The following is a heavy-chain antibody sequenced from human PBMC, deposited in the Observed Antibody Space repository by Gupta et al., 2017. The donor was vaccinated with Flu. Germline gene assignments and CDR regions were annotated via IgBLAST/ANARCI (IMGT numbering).Heavy chain of an antibody. D-gene: IGHD5-18*01. Sequence: GESGGGVVQPGRSLRLSCAASGFTFSSYGMHWVRQAPGKGLEWVAVIWYDGSNKYYADSVKGRFTISRDNSKNTLYLQMNSLRAEDTAVHYCARDVGETAMAVYYYYGMDVWGQGTTVTVSS. J-gene: IGHJ6*02. V-gene: IGHV3-33*01. CDR1: GFTFSSYG. CDR3: ARDVGETAMAVYYYYGMDV. CDR2: IWYDGSNK.